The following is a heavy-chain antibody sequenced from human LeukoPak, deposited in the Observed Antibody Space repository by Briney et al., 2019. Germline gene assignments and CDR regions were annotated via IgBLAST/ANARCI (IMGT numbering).Heavy chain of an antibody. CDR3: AKDRRGYSYGYSFFDY. J-gene: IGHJ4*02. D-gene: IGHD5-18*01. V-gene: IGHV3-30*02. Sequence: SGGSLRLSCAASGFTFSSYGMHWVRPAPGKGLEWVAFIRYDGSNKYYADSVKGRFTISRDNSKNTLYLQMNSLRAEDTAVYYCAKDRRGYSYGYSFFDYWGQGTLVTVSS. CDR1: GFTFSSYG. CDR2: IRYDGSNK.